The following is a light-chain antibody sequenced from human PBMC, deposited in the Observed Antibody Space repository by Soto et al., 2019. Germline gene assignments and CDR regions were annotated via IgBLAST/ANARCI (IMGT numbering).Light chain of an antibody. CDR3: QQYNSYSYT. CDR2: KAS. Sequence: DIQMTQSPSTLSASVGDRVTITCRASHSISSWLGWYQQKPGKAPKVLIYKASTLESGVPSRFSGSGSGTEFTLTIRSLQPDDFATYYCQQYNSYSYTFGQGTKLEIK. J-gene: IGKJ2*01. V-gene: IGKV1-5*03. CDR1: HSISSW.